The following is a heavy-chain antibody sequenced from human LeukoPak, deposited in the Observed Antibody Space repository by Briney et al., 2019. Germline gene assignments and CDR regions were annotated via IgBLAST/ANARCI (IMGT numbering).Heavy chain of an antibody. V-gene: IGHV3-21*01. CDR3: ARVSSSSPDLDY. CDR1: GFTFSSYS. J-gene: IGHJ4*02. Sequence: GGSLRLPCAASGFTFSSYSMNWVRQAPGKGLEWVSSISSSSSYIYYADSVKGRFTISRDNAKNSLYLQMNSLRAEDTAVYYCARVSSSSPDLDYWGQGTLVTVSS. CDR2: ISSSSSYI. D-gene: IGHD6-13*01.